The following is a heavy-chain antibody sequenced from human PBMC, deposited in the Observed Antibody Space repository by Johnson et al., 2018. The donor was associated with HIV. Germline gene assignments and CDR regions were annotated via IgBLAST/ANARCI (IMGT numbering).Heavy chain of an antibody. Sequence: QVQLVESGGGVVQPGGSLRLSCAASGFTFSSYAMHWVRQAPGKGLEWVAVISYDGSNKYYADSVQGRFTIPRDNSKNTLYLQMNSLRAEDTAVYYCAREGDGLRVSDDAFDIWGQGTMVTVSS. V-gene: IGHV3-30*04. J-gene: IGHJ3*02. D-gene: IGHD3-16*01. CDR2: ISYDGSNK. CDR3: AREGDGLRVSDDAFDI. CDR1: GFTFSSYA.